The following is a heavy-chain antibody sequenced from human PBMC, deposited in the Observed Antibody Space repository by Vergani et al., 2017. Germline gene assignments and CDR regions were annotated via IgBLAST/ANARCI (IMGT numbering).Heavy chain of an antibody. Sequence: QVQLQESGPGLVKPSQTLSLTCTVSGGSISSGGYYWSWIRPHPGKGLEWIGYIYYSGSTYYNPSLKSRVTISVDTSKNQFSLKLSSVTDADTAVYYCARVWGDYGDLHFDYWGQGTLVTVSS. CDR1: GGSISSGGYY. V-gene: IGHV4-31*03. CDR3: ARVWGDYGDLHFDY. J-gene: IGHJ4*02. D-gene: IGHD4-17*01. CDR2: IYYSGST.